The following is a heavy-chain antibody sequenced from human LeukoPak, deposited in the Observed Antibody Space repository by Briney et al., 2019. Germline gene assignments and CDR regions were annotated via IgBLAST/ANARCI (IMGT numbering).Heavy chain of an antibody. J-gene: IGHJ4*01. CDR2: ISSSSSYI. V-gene: IGHV3-21*04. D-gene: IGHD6-19*01. CDR1: GSTFSSYS. CDR3: AKGIYSSGWSYFDY. Sequence: GGSLRLSCAASGSTFSSYSMNWVRQAPGKGLEWVSSISSSSSYIYYADSVKGRFTISRDNSKNTLYLQMNSLRAEDTAVYYCAKGIYSSGWSYFDYWGHGTLVTVSS.